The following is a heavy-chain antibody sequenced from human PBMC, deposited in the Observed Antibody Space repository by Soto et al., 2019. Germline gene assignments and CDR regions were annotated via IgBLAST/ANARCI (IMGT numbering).Heavy chain of an antibody. J-gene: IGHJ6*02. Sequence: QVQLVQSGAEVKKPGSSVKVSCKASGGTFSSYAISWVRQAPGQGLEWMGGIIPISDTTNYAQKFQGSVTITADESTSTAYRELSSLRCEDTAVYYCARSQGSSTSLEIYYYYDYGMDGWGQGTTVTVSS. CDR1: GGTFSSYA. D-gene: IGHD2-2*01. CDR2: IIPISDTT. CDR3: ARSQGSSTSLEIYYYYDYGMDG. V-gene: IGHV1-69*01.